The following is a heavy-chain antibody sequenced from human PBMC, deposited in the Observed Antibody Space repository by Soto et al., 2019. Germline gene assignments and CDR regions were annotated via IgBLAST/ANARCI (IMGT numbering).Heavy chain of an antibody. J-gene: IGHJ6*02. Sequence: PGESLKISCKGSGYSFTSYWIGWVRQMPGKGLEWMGIIYPGDSDTRYSPSFQGQVTISADKSISTAYLQWSSLKASDTAMYYCARLGYYDILTGYSPYYYGMDVWGQGTTVTVSS. CDR3: ARLGYYDILTGYSPYYYGMDV. CDR2: IYPGDSDT. V-gene: IGHV5-51*01. CDR1: GYSFTSYW. D-gene: IGHD3-9*01.